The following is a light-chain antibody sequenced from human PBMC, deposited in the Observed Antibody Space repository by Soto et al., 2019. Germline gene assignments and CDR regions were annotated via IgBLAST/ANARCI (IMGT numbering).Light chain of an antibody. V-gene: IGKV3-15*01. CDR2: GAS. CDR3: QQYNNWPTWT. Sequence: ETVMTQSPATLSVSPGERATLSCWASQSVNSNLAWYQQKLGQSPRVLIYGASTRATGIPASFSGSGSGTEFTLTISSLQSEDFAVYSCQQYNNWPTWTFGQGTKVDIK. J-gene: IGKJ1*01. CDR1: QSVNSN.